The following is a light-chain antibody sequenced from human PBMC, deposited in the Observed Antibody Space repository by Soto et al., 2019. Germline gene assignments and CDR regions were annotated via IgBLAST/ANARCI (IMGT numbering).Light chain of an antibody. V-gene: IGKV3-11*01. CDR1: QSVVNY. CDR2: ESS. Sequence: EIVLTQSPATLSLSPGEIATLSLRPIQSVVNYSDWYQQKPGQAPRLLIYESSNRATGIPAMLSGSGSRTDFILTISSLEPEDFAVYYCKQYAISRTLGQGNNV. CDR3: KQYAISRT. J-gene: IGKJ1*01.